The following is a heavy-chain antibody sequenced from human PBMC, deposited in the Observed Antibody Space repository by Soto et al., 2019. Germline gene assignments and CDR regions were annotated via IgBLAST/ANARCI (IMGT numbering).Heavy chain of an antibody. D-gene: IGHD3-3*01. CDR1: GGSISSGGYY. J-gene: IGHJ5*02. CDR3: ARIGVGASSITILLGPFDP. CDR2: IYYSGST. Sequence: QVQLQESGPGLVKPSQTLSLTCTVSGGSISSGGYYWSWIRQHPGKGLEWIGYIYYSGSTYYNPSLKSRVTISVDTSKNQFSLKLSSVTAADTAVYYCARIGVGASSITILLGPFDPWGQGTLVTVSS. V-gene: IGHV4-31*03.